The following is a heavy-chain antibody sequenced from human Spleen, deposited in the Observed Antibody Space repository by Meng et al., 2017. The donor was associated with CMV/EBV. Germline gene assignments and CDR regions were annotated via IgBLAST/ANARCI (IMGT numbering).Heavy chain of an antibody. CDR2: IYWNDDK. J-gene: IGHJ4*02. Sequence: FSGFSRNTAGVGVGWVRQPPGKAPEWLALIYWNDDKRYSPSLKPRLTITKDTSKHQVVLTVTNLDPVDTGTYYCAHRLASAGLFDYWGQGTLVTVSS. V-gene: IGHV2-5*01. CDR3: AHRLASAGLFDY. D-gene: IGHD6-13*01. CDR1: GFSRNTAGVG.